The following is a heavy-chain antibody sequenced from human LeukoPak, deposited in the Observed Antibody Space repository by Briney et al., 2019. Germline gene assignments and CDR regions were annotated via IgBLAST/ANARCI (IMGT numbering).Heavy chain of an antibody. CDR2: MNHSGGA. V-gene: IGHV4-34*01. CDR1: GGSFSGYH. D-gene: IGHD6-13*01. J-gene: IGHJ4*02. CDR3: ARGLQQMAQTRSDYFGS. Sequence: PSETLSLTCAVYGGSFSGYHWGWIRQPPGKGLEWIGEMNHSGGANHNPSLKSRVAISVDTSKNQFSLKLTSVTAADTAVYFCARGLQQMAQTRSDYFGSWGQGTLVTVSS.